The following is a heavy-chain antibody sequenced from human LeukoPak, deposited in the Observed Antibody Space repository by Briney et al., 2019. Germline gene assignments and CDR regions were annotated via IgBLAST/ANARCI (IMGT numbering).Heavy chain of an antibody. J-gene: IGHJ4*02. Sequence: PGGSLRLSCAASGFTFSSYGMHWVRQAPGKGLEWVAFIRYDGSNKYYADSVKGRFTISRDNSMNTLYLQMNSLRAEDTAVYYCAKDRDSGWYLHYWGQGTLVTVSS. CDR2: IRYDGSNK. CDR3: AKDRDSGWYLHY. D-gene: IGHD6-19*01. CDR1: GFTFSSYG. V-gene: IGHV3-30*02.